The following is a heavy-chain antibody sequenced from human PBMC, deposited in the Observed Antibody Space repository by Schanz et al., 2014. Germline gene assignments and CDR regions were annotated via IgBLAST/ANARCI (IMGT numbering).Heavy chain of an antibody. V-gene: IGHV1-2*04. D-gene: IGHD2-2*01. CDR3: ARGTMPGTFDI. CDR2: INPNSGTT. CDR1: GGTFNSYT. Sequence: QVQLVQSGAEVKKPGSSMKVSCKASGGTFNSYTINWVRQAPGQGLEWMGWINPNSGTTNYAQKFQGWVTMTRDTSISTAYMELSSLRYEDTALYYCARGTMPGTFDIWGQGTMVTVSS. J-gene: IGHJ3*02.